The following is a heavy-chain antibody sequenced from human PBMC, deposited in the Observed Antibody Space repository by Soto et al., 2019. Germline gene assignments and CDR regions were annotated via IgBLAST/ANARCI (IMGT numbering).Heavy chain of an antibody. D-gene: IGHD2-21*02. CDR1: GGSVSSGSYY. J-gene: IGHJ4*02. Sequence: QVQLQESGPGLVKPSETLSLTCTVSGGSVSSGSYYWSWIRQPPGKGLEWIGYIYYSGSTNYNPSLKSRVTISVDTYKNQFSLKLSSVTAADTAVYYCARYCGGDCYTYYFDYWGQGTLVTVSS. V-gene: IGHV4-61*01. CDR2: IYYSGST. CDR3: ARYCGGDCYTYYFDY.